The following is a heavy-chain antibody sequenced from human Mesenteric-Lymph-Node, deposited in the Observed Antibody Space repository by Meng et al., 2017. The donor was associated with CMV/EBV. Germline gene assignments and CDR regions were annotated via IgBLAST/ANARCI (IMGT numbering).Heavy chain of an antibody. CDR3: ARAVTQMATIYTLGY. CDR2: INPSGDST. CDR1: GYILTGYY. V-gene: IGHV1-46*01. J-gene: IGHJ4*02. Sequence: ASVKVSCKASGYILTGYYMHWVRLAPGQGLEWMGIINPSGDSTTYAQKFQGRVTMTRDTSTSTVYMELSSLRSEDTAVYYCARAVTQMATIYTLGYWGQGTLVTVSS. D-gene: IGHD5-24*01.